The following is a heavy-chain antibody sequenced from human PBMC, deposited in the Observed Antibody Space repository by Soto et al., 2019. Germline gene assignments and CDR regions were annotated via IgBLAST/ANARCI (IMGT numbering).Heavy chain of an antibody. V-gene: IGHV4-39*02. D-gene: IGHD1-26*01. CDR1: GHSISSSTYY. Sequence: SETLSLTCTFSGHSISSSTYYWGWLRQPPGRGLEWIGSVYYGENTYYNPSLKSRVTISVDTSKNLFSLNLSSVTAADTAMYYCARPQFSGTYHDPFKIWGPGTMVTVSS. J-gene: IGHJ3*02. CDR2: VYYGENT. CDR3: ARPQFSGTYHDPFKI.